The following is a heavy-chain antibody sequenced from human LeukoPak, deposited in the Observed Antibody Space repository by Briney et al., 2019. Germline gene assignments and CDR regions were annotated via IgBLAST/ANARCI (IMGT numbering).Heavy chain of an antibody. CDR2: TYYRSKWYN. CDR3: ARGRYFDWYDY. Sequence: SQTLSLTCAISGDSVSSNSAAWSWIRQSPSRGLEWLGRTYYRSKWYNDYAVSVESRITTNPDTSKNQFSLQLNSVTPEDTAVYYCARGRYFDWYDYWGQGTLVTVSS. V-gene: IGHV6-1*01. CDR1: GDSVSSNSAA. J-gene: IGHJ4*02. D-gene: IGHD3-9*01.